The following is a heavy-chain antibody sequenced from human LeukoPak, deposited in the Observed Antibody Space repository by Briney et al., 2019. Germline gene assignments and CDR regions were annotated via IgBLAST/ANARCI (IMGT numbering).Heavy chain of an antibody. CDR3: VRYCNGGSCYRAAFDV. D-gene: IGHD2-15*01. CDR1: GFTFSNFW. V-gene: IGHV3-7*01. Sequence: GGSLRLSCTASGFTFSNFWMGWVRQAPGKGLEWVANIKQDETEKFYLGSVKGRFTISRDNAKNSLYLQINSLRAEDTAVYYCVRYCNGGSCYRAAFDVWGPGTMVTVSS. CDR2: IKQDETEK. J-gene: IGHJ3*01.